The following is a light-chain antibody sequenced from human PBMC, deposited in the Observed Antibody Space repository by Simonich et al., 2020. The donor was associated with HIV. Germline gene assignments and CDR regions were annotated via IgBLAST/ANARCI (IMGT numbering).Light chain of an antibody. Sequence: DIQMTQSPSTLSASVGDRVTITCRASQTISTWLAWYQQKPGKAPKLLIYKASNLESGVPSRFSGSGSGTEFTLTISSLQPDDFATYYCQQYNNYRTFGQATKVEIK. CDR2: KAS. CDR1: QTISTW. V-gene: IGKV1-5*03. CDR3: QQYNNYRT. J-gene: IGKJ1*01.